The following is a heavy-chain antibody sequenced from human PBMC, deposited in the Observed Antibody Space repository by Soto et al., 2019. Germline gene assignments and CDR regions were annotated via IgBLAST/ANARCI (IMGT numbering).Heavy chain of an antibody. CDR2: IYHSGST. Sequence: SETLSLTCAVSGYSISSGYYWGWIRQSPGRGLEWIGSIYHSGSTYYNPSLKSRVTISVDTSKNQFSLKLSSVTAADTAVYYCAADDIVVVTDWGQGTMVTVSS. V-gene: IGHV4-38-2*01. CDR3: AADDIVVVTD. CDR1: GYSISSGYY. J-gene: IGHJ3*01. D-gene: IGHD2-21*02.